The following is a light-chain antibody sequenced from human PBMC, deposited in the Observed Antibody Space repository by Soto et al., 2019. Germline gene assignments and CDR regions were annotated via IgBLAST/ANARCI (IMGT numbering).Light chain of an antibody. CDR2: DAT. J-gene: IGKJ2*01. V-gene: IGKV1-5*01. Sequence: DIQMTQSPSTLSASVGDRVTITCRASQSISRLVWYQHKPGQAPKLLIYDATRLHYVVPSRFSGSGSWTEFTLAISSLQPDDLATSDGQQYNSYSLTFGQGTKLVIK. CDR3: QQYNSYSLT. CDR1: QSISR.